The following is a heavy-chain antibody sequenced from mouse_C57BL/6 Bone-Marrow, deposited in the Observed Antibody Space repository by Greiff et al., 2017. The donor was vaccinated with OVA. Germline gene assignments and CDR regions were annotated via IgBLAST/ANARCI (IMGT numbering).Heavy chain of an antibody. D-gene: IGHD6-1*01. CDR3: AREPLGFDY. J-gene: IGHJ2*01. CDR1: GYTFTSYW. V-gene: IGHV1-69*01. Sequence: QVQLQQPGAELVMPGASVKLSCKASGYTFTSYWMHWVKQRPGQGLEWIGEIDPSDSYTNSNQKFKGKSTLTVDKSSSTAYMQLSSLTSEDSAVYYCAREPLGFDYWGQGTTLTVSS. CDR2: IDPSDSYT.